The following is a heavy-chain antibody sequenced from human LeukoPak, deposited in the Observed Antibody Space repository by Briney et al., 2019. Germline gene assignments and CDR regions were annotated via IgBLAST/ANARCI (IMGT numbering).Heavy chain of an antibody. J-gene: IGHJ4*02. CDR2: ISGSVGST. V-gene: IGHV3-23*01. Sequence: GGSLRLSCAASGFTFSSYAMSWVRQAPGKGLEWVSAISGSVGSTYYADSVKGRVTISRDNSKKTLYLQMNSVRAEDTAVYYCAKARTGIAAAGRPYYFDYWGQGTLVTVSS. CDR3: AKARTGIAAAGRPYYFDY. CDR1: GFTFSSYA. D-gene: IGHD6-13*01.